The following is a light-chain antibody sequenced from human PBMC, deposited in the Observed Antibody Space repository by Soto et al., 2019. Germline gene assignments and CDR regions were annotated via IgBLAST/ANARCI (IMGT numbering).Light chain of an antibody. Sequence: EIVLTQSPGTLSLFPGERATLSCRASQSVSSSYLAWYQQKPGQAPRLLIYGASSRATGIPDRFSGSGSGTDFTLTISRLEPEDFAVYYCQQYGSSPRYTFGQGTKVDIK. J-gene: IGKJ2*01. CDR2: GAS. CDR3: QQYGSSPRYT. CDR1: QSVSSSY. V-gene: IGKV3-20*01.